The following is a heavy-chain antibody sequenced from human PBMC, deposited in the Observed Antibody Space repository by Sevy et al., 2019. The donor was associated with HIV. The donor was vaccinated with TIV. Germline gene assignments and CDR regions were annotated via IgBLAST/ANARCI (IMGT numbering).Heavy chain of an antibody. Sequence: SETLSLTCTVSGGSISTSSYYWGWIRQSPGKGLEWIGNSFYSGTTYYNPSLKSRVTISVDTSKNQFSLKLSSVTAADTAVYYCARLASRLRDNWSDPWGQGTLVTVSS. CDR3: ARLASRLRDNWSDP. J-gene: IGHJ5*02. V-gene: IGHV4-39*01. D-gene: IGHD3-16*01. CDR2: SFYSGTT. CDR1: GGSISTSSYY.